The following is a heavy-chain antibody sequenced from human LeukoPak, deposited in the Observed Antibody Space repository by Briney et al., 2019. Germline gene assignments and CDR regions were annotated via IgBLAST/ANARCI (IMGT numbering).Heavy chain of an antibody. CDR1: GYTFTGYY. D-gene: IGHD2-15*01. V-gene: IGHV1-2*04. CDR2: INPNSGGT. J-gene: IGHJ3*02. Sequence: ASVKVSCKASGYTFTGYYMHWVRQAPGQGLEWMGLINPNSGGTNYAQKFQGWVTMTRDTSISTAYMELSRLRSDDTAVYYCARDTVSRRYCSGGSCLSDASDIWGQGTMVTVSS. CDR3: ARDTVSRRYCSGGSCLSDASDI.